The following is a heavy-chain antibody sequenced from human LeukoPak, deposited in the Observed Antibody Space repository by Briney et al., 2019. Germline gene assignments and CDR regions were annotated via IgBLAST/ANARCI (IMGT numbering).Heavy chain of an antibody. CDR1: GFTFSSYA. CDR2: ISYDGSNK. D-gene: IGHD7-27*01. CDR3: ARESSGDLNYFDY. Sequence: GGSLRLSCAASGFTFSSYAMHWVRQAPGKGLEWVAVISYDGSNKYYADSVKGRFTISRDNSKNTLYLQMNSLRAEDTAVYYCARESSGDLNYFDYWGQGTQVTVSS. V-gene: IGHV3-30-3*01. J-gene: IGHJ4*02.